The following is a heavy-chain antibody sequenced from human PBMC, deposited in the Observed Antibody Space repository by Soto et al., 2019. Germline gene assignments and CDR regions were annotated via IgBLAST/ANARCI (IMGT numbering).Heavy chain of an antibody. CDR2: IIPIFGTA. Sequence: SVKVTCKATGGTFSSYAISWVRPAPGQGLEWMGGIIPIFGTANYAQKFQGRVTITADESTSTAYMELSSLRSEDTAVYYCVRSLGYSGYDIVLYCFDYWGQGTLVTVSS. J-gene: IGHJ4*02. CDR1: GGTFSSYA. D-gene: IGHD5-12*01. V-gene: IGHV1-69*13. CDR3: VRSLGYSGYDIVLYCFDY.